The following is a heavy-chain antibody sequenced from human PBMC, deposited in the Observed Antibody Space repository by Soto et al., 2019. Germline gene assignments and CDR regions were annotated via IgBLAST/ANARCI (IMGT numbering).Heavy chain of an antibody. V-gene: IGHV3-30-3*01. CDR1: GFTFSSYA. J-gene: IGHJ6*02. CDR3: ARDSYYDSSGYSKYYYYGMDV. CDR2: ISYDGSNK. D-gene: IGHD3-22*01. Sequence: PGGSLRLSGAGSGFTFSSYAMHCVRQAPGKGLEWVAVISYDGSNKYYADSVKGRFTISRDNSKNTLYLQMNSLRAEDTAVYYCARDSYYDSSGYSKYYYYGMDVWGQGTTVTVSS.